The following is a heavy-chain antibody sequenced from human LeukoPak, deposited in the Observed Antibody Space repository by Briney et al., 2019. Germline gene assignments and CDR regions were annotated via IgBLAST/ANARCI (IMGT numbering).Heavy chain of an antibody. CDR2: IASDGSST. J-gene: IGHJ4*02. CDR1: GFTFSSYW. D-gene: IGHD4-23*01. CDR3: ARGRPHGNDY. Sequence: GGSLRLSCAASGFTFSSYWMNWVRQAPGKGPVWVSRIASDGSSTTYADSVKGRFSISRDNAKNTLYLQMNSLRVEDTAVYYCARGRPHGNDYWGQGTLVTVSS. V-gene: IGHV3-74*01.